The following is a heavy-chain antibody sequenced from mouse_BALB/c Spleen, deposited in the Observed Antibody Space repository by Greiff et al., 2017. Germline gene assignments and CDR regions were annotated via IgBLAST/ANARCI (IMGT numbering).Heavy chain of an antibody. V-gene: IGHV1-54*01. CDR3: ARMKAY. J-gene: IGHJ3*01. CDR1: GYAFTNYL. CDR2: INPGSGGT. Sequence: QVQLQQSGAELVRPGTSVKVSCKASGYAFTNYLIEWVKQRPGQGLEWIGVINPGSGGTNYNEKFKGKATLTADKSSSTAYMQLSSLTSDDSAVYFCARMKAYWGQGTLVTVSA.